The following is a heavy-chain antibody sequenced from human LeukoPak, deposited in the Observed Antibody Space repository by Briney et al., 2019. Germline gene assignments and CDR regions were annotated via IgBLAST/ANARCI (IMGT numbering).Heavy chain of an antibody. CDR1: GYTFTGYY. CDR3: ATPIGAMVMGEYFQH. Sequence: ASVKVSCKASGYTFTGYYMHWVRQAPGQGLEWMGWINPNSGCTNYAQKFQGRVTMTRDTSISIAYMELSRLRSDDTAVYYCATPIGAMVMGEYFQHWGQGTLVTVSS. CDR2: INPNSGCT. D-gene: IGHD5-18*01. V-gene: IGHV1-2*02. J-gene: IGHJ1*01.